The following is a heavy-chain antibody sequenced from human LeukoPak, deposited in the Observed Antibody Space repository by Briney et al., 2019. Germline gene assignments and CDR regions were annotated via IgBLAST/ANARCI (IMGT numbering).Heavy chain of an antibody. CDR2: IVGSSST. D-gene: IGHD3-22*01. J-gene: IGHJ4*02. CDR3: VRVGAASDSSGKGQLPAHFDH. Sequence: GGSLRLSCAASGFTFSNFAMTWVRQAPGEGLEWVSSIVGSSSTYYADSLKGRFTISRDNAENSLYLQMNSLRAEDTALYYCVRVGAASDSSGKGQLPAHFDHWGQGTLVTVSS. V-gene: IGHV3-21*01. CDR1: GFTFSNFA.